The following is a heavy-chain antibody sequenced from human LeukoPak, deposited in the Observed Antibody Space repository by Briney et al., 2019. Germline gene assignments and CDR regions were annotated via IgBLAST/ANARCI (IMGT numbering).Heavy chain of an antibody. CDR1: CGSISSSSYY. CDR2: IYYSGST. V-gene: IGHV4-39*01. Sequence: SETLSLTCTVSCGSISSSSYYWGWLRQPPGKGLEWIGSIYYSGSTYYNPSLKSRVTISVDTSKNQFSLKLSSVTAADTAVYYCARQPRAGSGWYEPFDYWGQGTLVTVSS. CDR3: ARQPRAGSGWYEPFDY. D-gene: IGHD6-19*01. J-gene: IGHJ4*02.